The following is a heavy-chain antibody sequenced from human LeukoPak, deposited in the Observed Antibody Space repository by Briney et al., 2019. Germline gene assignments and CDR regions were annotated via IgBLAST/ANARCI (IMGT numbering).Heavy chain of an antibody. V-gene: IGHV3-30-3*01. CDR2: ISYDGSNK. CDR1: GFTFSSYA. CDR3: ARAPGYSSSWYDY. J-gene: IGHJ4*02. Sequence: GGSLRLSCAASGFTFSSYAMHWVRQAPGKGLEWVAVISYDGSNKYYADSVKGRFTISRDNSKNTLYLQMNSLRAEDTAVYYCARAPGYSSSWYDYWGQGTLVTVSS. D-gene: IGHD6-13*01.